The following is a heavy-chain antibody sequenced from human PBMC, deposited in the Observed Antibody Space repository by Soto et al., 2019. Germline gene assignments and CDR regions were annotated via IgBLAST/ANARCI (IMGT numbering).Heavy chain of an antibody. CDR2: IRSKANSYAT. Sequence: GGSPRLSCAASGFTFSGSAMHWVRQASGKGLEWVGRIRSKANSYATAYAASVKGRFTISRDDSKNTAYLQMNSLKTEDTAVYYCTTYHYYDSSGYYPPFDYWGQGTLVTVSS. D-gene: IGHD3-22*01. CDR3: TTYHYYDSSGYYPPFDY. J-gene: IGHJ4*02. V-gene: IGHV3-73*01. CDR1: GFTFSGSA.